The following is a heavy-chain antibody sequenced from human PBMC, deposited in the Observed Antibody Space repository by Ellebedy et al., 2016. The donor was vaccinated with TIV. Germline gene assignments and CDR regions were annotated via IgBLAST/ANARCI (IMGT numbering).Heavy chain of an antibody. Sequence: GESLKISXAASGFTFSGSAMHWVRQASGKGLEWVGRIRSKANSYATAYAASVKGRFTISRDDSKNTAYLQMNSLKTEDTAVYYCTRPTGGGSYLNGGWGQGTLVTVSS. CDR3: TRPTGGGSYLNGG. CDR1: GFTFSGSA. D-gene: IGHD1-26*01. CDR2: IRSKANSYAT. V-gene: IGHV3-73*01. J-gene: IGHJ4*02.